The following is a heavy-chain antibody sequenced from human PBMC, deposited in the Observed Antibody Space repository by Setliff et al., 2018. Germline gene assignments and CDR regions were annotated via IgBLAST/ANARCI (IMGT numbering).Heavy chain of an antibody. CDR3: AREVGYYDSSGYPDV. J-gene: IGHJ6*03. Sequence: SETLSLTCAVYGGSLNGYYWSWIRQPPGKGLEWIGSIYYSGSTYYNPSLKSRVTISVDTSKNQFSLKLSSVTAADTAVYYCAREVGYYDSSGYPDVWGKGTTVTV. CDR1: GGSLNGYY. D-gene: IGHD3-22*01. V-gene: IGHV4-34*01. CDR2: IYYSGST.